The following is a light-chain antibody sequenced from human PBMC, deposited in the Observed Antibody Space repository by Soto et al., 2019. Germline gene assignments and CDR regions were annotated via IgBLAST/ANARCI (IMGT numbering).Light chain of an antibody. CDR1: SSNIGSNT. Sequence: QSVLTQPPSASGTPGQRVTISCSGSSSNIGSNTVNWYHHLPGTAPKVLIYNNDQRPSGVPDRVSGSKSGTSASLTISGLQSEDEADYYCAAWDDSLNGPMFGGGTKLTV. CDR2: NND. J-gene: IGLJ3*02. CDR3: AAWDDSLNGPM. V-gene: IGLV1-44*01.